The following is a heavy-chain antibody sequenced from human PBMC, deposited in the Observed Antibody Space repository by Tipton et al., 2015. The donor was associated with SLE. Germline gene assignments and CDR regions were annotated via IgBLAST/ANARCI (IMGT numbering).Heavy chain of an antibody. Sequence: QVQLVQSGAEVKKPGSSVKVSCRASGGTDNNYSISWVRQARGQGLEWMGGTLATVGVPHYAQKFQGRVTIRMDKSTSTAYMEVRILTPEDTAVYFCAYMLSDYNYYYMDVWGTGTPVIVSS. V-gene: IGHV1-69*17. D-gene: IGHD3-10*02. CDR1: GGTDNNYS. CDR3: AYMLSDYNYYYMDV. J-gene: IGHJ6*03. CDR2: TLATVGVP.